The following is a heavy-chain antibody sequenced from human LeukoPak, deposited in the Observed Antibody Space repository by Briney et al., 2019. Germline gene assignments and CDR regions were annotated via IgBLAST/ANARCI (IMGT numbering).Heavy chain of an antibody. CDR1: GFTFSSYS. CDR2: ISSSSSYI. J-gene: IGHJ4*02. V-gene: IGHV3-21*01. CDR3: ARSIPDIVVLPAAIDY. Sequence: PGGSLRLSCAASGFTFSSYSMNWVRQAPGKGPEWVASISSSSSYIYYADSVKGRFTISRDNAKNSLYLQMNSLRAEDTAVYYCARSIPDIVVLPAAIDYWGQGTLVTVSS. D-gene: IGHD2-2*01.